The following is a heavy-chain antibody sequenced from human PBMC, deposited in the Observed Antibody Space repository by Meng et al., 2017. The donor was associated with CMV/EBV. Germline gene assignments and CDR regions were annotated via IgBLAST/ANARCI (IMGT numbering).Heavy chain of an antibody. CDR3: ARSHTAMTLPNIYFDY. CDR2: IYYSGST. V-gene: IGHV4-39*07. J-gene: IGHJ4*02. D-gene: IGHD5-18*01. Sequence: SETLSHTCTVSGGSISSSSYYWGWIRQPPGKGLEWIGSIYYSGSTYYNPSLKSRVTISVDTSKNQFSLKLSSVTAADTAVYYCARSHTAMTLPNIYFDYWGQGTLVTVSS. CDR1: GGSISSSSYY.